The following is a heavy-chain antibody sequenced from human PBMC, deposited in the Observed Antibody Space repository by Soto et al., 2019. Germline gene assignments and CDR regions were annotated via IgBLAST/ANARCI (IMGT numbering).Heavy chain of an antibody. J-gene: IGHJ4*02. CDR1: GFTFSNAW. CDR3: TTESMITFGGVIVHKYYFDY. Sequence: PGGSLRLSCAASGFTFSNAWMNWVRQAPGKGLEWVGRIKSKTDGGTTDYAAPVKGRFTISRDDSKNTLYLQMNSLKTEDTAVYYCTTESMITFGGVIVHKYYFDYWGQGTLVTVSS. V-gene: IGHV3-15*07. CDR2: IKSKTDGGTT. D-gene: IGHD3-16*02.